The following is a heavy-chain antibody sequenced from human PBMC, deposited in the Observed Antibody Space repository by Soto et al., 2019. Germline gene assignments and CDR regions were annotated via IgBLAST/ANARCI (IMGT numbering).Heavy chain of an antibody. CDR2: VGGSDTDK. D-gene: IGHD2-8*01. V-gene: IGHV3-23*01. CDR3: AKDATAVNGVWDPFDM. J-gene: IGHJ3*02. Sequence: GGSLRLSCAASGFTFSAYAMSWVRQAPGKGLQWVSGVGGSDTDKHYAGSVRGRFTVSRDNSKNTLYLQMNSLRVDDTAVYYCAKDATAVNGVWDPFDMWGQGTEVTVS. CDR1: GFTFSAYA.